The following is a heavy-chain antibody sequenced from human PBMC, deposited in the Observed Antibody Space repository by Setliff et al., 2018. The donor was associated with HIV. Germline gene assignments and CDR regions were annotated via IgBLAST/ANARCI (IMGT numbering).Heavy chain of an antibody. Sequence: SETLSLTCTVSGGSISGFYWSWIRQSPGNGLEWIGYIYTSGSTNYNPSLKSRVTISVDTSTNQFSLKLRSVTAADTAVYYCARDYGSGSYDHWGQGTLVTVSS. CDR1: GGSISGFY. CDR3: ARDYGSGSYDH. J-gene: IGHJ5*02. CDR2: IYTSGST. D-gene: IGHD3-10*01. V-gene: IGHV4-4*08.